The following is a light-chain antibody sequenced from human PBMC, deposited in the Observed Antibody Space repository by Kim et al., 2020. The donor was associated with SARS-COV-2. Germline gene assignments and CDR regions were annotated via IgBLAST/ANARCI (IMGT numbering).Light chain of an antibody. CDR1: SLRSYY. V-gene: IGLV3-19*01. CDR3: NSRDSSGNHLV. CDR2: GKN. Sequence: LGQTVRITCQGDSLRSYYAIWYQQKPGQAPVLVIYGKNSRPSGIPDRFSGSSSGNTASLTITGTQAEDEADYYCNSRDSSGNHLVFGGGTEVTVL. J-gene: IGLJ3*02.